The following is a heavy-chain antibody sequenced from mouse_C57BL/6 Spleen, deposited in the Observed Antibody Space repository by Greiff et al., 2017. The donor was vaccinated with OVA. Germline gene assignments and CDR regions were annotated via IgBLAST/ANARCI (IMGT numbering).Heavy chain of an antibody. CDR3: ARWDYYGSSYPYYYAMDY. J-gene: IGHJ4*01. CDR2: IYPGDGDT. Sequence: QVQLQQSGPELVKPGASVKISCKASGYAFSSSWMNWVKQRPGKGLEWIGRIYPGDGDTNYNGKFKGKATLTADKSSSTAYMQRSSLTSEDSAVYFCARWDYYGSSYPYYYAMDYWGQGTSVTVSS. CDR1: GYAFSSSW. V-gene: IGHV1-82*01. D-gene: IGHD1-1*01.